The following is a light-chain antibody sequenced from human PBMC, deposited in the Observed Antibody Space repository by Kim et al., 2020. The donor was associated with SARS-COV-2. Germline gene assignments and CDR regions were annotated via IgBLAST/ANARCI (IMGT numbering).Light chain of an antibody. J-gene: IGLJ3*02. CDR2: QDS. CDR3: QAWDSSSWV. V-gene: IGLV3-1*01. CDR1: KLGDKY. Sequence: ELTQPPSVSVSPGQTASITCSGDKLGDKYSCWYQQKPGQSPVLVIYQDSKRPSGIPERFSGSNSGNTATLTISGTQPMDEADYYCQAWDSSSWVFGGG.